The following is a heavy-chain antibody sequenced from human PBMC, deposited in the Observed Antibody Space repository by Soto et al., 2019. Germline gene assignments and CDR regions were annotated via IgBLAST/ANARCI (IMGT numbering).Heavy chain of an antibody. V-gene: IGHV3-9*01. CDR3: AKGFCSSAKCYTYSYMDV. Sequence: EVQLVESGGTLVQPGRSLRLSCAASGFSFDEYAMHWVRQVPGKGLEGVSGVSWNSGTVGYGDSVKGRFTISRDNDKNSLYLQMNSLRAEDTAMYYCAKGFCSSAKCYTYSYMDVWGKGTAVTVSS. CDR2: VSWNSGTV. J-gene: IGHJ6*03. D-gene: IGHD2-2*01. CDR1: GFSFDEYA.